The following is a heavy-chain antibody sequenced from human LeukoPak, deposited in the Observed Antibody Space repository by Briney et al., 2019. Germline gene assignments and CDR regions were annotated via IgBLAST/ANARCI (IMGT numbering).Heavy chain of an antibody. Sequence: PGGSLRLSCAASGFTFSSYGMHWVRQAPGKGLEWVAVISDDGSNKYYADFVKGRFTISRDNSKNTLYLQLNSLGAEDTAVYYCAKPPLLETVSTMYWGQGTLVTVSS. CDR2: ISDDGSNK. D-gene: IGHD5/OR15-5a*01. CDR3: AKPPLLETVSTMY. J-gene: IGHJ4*02. V-gene: IGHV3-30*18. CDR1: GFTFSSYG.